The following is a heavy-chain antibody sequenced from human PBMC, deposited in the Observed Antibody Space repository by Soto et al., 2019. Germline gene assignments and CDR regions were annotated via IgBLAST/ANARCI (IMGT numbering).Heavy chain of an antibody. Sequence: ASVKVSCKASGYTFTSYGTSWVRQAPGQGLEWMGWISAYNGNTNYAQKLQGRVTMTTDTSTSTAYMELRSLRSDDTAGYYCARDGRPVGNPRGFDPWRQGTLVTASS. D-gene: IGHD1-26*01. CDR1: GYTFTSYG. CDR2: ISAYNGNT. J-gene: IGHJ5*02. V-gene: IGHV1-18*01. CDR3: ARDGRPVGNPRGFDP.